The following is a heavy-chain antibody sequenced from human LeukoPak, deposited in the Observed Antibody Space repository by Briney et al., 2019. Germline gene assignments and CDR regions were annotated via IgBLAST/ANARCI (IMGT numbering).Heavy chain of an antibody. CDR1: GFTFSSYG. V-gene: IGHV3-33*01. CDR2: IWYDGSNK. D-gene: IGHD3-22*01. J-gene: IGHJ5*02. CDR3: AREVCGYYDSSGDCWFDP. Sequence: TGRSLRLSCAASGFTFSSYGMHWVRQAPGKGLEWAAVIWYDGSNKYYADSVKGRFTISRDNSKNTLYLQMNSLRAEDTAVYYCAREVCGYYDSSGDCWFDPWGQGTLVTVSS.